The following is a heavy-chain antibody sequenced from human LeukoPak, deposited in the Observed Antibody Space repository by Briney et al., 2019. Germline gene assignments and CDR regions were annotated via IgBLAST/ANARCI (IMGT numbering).Heavy chain of an antibody. D-gene: IGHD6-19*01. CDR1: GFTIDDYA. CDR2: ISWNSGSI. Sequence: GRSLRLSCAASGFTIDDYAMHWVRQAPGKGLEWVSGISWNSGSIGYADSVKGRFTIYRDYAKNYLYLQMNSLRAEDMALYYCAKDGGSGLDYWGQGPLVTVSS. J-gene: IGHJ4*02. CDR3: AKDGGSGLDY. V-gene: IGHV3-9*03.